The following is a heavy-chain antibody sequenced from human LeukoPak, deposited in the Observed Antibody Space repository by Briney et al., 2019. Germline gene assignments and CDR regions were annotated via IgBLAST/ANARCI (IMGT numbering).Heavy chain of an antibody. J-gene: IGHJ5*02. CDR2: INPSGGST. Sequence: ASVKVSCKASGYTFTSYGISWVRQAPGQGLEWMGIINPSGGSTSYAQKFQGRVTMTRDTSTSTVYMELSSLRSEDTAVYYCARSPPAAAGTAWFDPWGQGTLVTVSS. D-gene: IGHD6-13*01. CDR1: GYTFTSYG. CDR3: ARSPPAAAGTAWFDP. V-gene: IGHV1-46*01.